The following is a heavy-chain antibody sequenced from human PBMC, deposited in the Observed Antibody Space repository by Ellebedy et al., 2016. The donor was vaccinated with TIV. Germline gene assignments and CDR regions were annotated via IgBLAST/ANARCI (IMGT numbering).Heavy chain of an antibody. Sequence: SVKVSXKASGGTFSSYAISWVRQAPGQGLEWMGGIIPIFGTANYAQKFQGRVTITADESTSTAYMELSSLRSEDTAVYYCARVSYYGSGSYLGYMDVWGKGTTVTVSS. D-gene: IGHD3-10*01. V-gene: IGHV1-69*13. CDR1: GGTFSSYA. CDR2: IIPIFGTA. CDR3: ARVSYYGSGSYLGYMDV. J-gene: IGHJ6*03.